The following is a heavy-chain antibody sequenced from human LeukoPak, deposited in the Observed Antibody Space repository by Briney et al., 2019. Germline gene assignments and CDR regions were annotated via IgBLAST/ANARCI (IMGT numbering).Heavy chain of an antibody. J-gene: IGHJ5*02. Sequence: SETLSLTCTVSGGSISSYYWSWIRRPPGKGLEWSGYIYYSGSTNYNPSLKSRVTISVDTSKNQFSLKLSSVTAADTAIYYCARGGYYGSGNDFRFDPWGQGTLVTVSS. CDR2: IYYSGST. CDR3: ARGGYYGSGNDFRFDP. CDR1: GGSISSYY. V-gene: IGHV4-59*01. D-gene: IGHD3-10*01.